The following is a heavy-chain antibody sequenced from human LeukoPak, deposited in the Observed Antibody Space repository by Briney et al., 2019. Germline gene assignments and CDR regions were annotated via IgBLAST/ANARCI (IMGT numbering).Heavy chain of an antibody. CDR2: IYYSGST. Sequence: SQTLSLTCTVSGGSISSGDYYWSWIRQPPGKGLEWIGYIYYSGSTYYNPSLKSRVTISVDTSKNQFSLNLSSVTAADTAVYYCARNYYDFWSGYYGPWFDPWGQGTLVTVSS. D-gene: IGHD3-3*01. CDR3: ARNYYDFWSGYYGPWFDP. J-gene: IGHJ5*02. V-gene: IGHV4-30-4*01. CDR1: GGSISSGDYY.